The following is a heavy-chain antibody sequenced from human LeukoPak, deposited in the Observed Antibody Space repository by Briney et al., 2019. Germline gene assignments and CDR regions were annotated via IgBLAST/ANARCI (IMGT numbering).Heavy chain of an antibody. CDR1: RFTFSSYA. V-gene: IGHV3-30-3*01. J-gene: IGHJ4*02. D-gene: IGHD4-17*01. Sequence: GGSLRLSCAASRFTFSSYALHWVRQAPGKGLEWVAIISYDGSNKYYADSVKGRFTISRDNSKNTLYLQMNSLRAEDTAVYYCAKDRRYGDYALDYWGQGTLVTVSS. CDR3: AKDRRYGDYALDY. CDR2: ISYDGSNK.